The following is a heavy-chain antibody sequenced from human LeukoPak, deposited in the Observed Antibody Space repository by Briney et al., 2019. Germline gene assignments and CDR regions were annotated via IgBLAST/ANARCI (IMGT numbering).Heavy chain of an antibody. Sequence: GGSLRLSCAASGFTFSSYAMSWVRQAPGKGLEWVSGISDSGDITYYADSVKGRFTISRDNSKNTLYVQMNSLRVEDTAVYYCAKDRRSGSYYAATLDIWGQGTMVTVSS. V-gene: IGHV3-23*01. J-gene: IGHJ3*02. CDR1: GFTFSSYA. D-gene: IGHD1-26*01. CDR3: AKDRRSGSYYAATLDI. CDR2: ISDSGDIT.